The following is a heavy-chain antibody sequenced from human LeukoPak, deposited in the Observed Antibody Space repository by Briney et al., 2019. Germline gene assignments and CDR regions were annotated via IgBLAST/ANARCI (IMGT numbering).Heavy chain of an antibody. CDR1: GYSISSGYY. J-gene: IGHJ6*04. Sequence: SETLSLTCAVSGYSISSGYYWGWIRQPPGKGLEWIGSIYHSGSTYYNPSLKSRVTISVDTSKNQFSLKLSSVTAADTAVYCCARNIAAAGYYYYGMDVWGKGTTVTVSS. V-gene: IGHV4-38-2*01. CDR2: IYHSGST. CDR3: ARNIAAAGYYYYGMDV. D-gene: IGHD6-13*01.